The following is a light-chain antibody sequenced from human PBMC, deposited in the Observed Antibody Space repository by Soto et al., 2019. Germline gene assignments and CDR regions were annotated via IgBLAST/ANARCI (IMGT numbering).Light chain of an antibody. J-gene: IGKJ4*02. CDR2: AVS. CDR1: QGITDD. CDR3: LQHNTYTLS. V-gene: IGKV1-17*01. Sequence: IQMTQSPSPLSAYVGDRLTITARESQGITDDLGWYQQKPGKAPTRMIYAVSSLQNGVPSRFSGTGAGTEFTRTISSLQPEDVATDYCLQHNTYTLSFGGGTQVDIK.